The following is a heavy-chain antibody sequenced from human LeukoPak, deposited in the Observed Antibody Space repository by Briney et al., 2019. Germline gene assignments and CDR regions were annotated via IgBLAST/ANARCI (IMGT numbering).Heavy chain of an antibody. CDR1: GGSISSYY. Sequence: KPSETLSLTCTVSGGSISSYYWSWIRQPPGKGLEWIGYIYYSGSTNYNPSLKSRVTISVDTSKNQFSLKLSSVTAADTAVYYCARRASWGYCAFDIWGQGTMVTVSS. CDR2: IYYSGST. J-gene: IGHJ3*02. CDR3: ARRASWGYCAFDI. D-gene: IGHD2-15*01. V-gene: IGHV4-59*08.